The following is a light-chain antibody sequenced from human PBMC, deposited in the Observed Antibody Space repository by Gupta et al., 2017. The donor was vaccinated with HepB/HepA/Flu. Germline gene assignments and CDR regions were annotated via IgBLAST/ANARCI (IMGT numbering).Light chain of an antibody. J-gene: IGKJ4*01. Sequence: DIQITQSPSSLPASVGDRVTITCRASQSISSYLNWYQQKPGKAPKLLIYAASSLQSGVPSRFSGSGSGTDFTLTISRLQPEDFANYYCQQSYSTPHFGGGTKVEIK. V-gene: IGKV1-39*01. CDR1: QSISSY. CDR3: QQSYSTPH. CDR2: AAS.